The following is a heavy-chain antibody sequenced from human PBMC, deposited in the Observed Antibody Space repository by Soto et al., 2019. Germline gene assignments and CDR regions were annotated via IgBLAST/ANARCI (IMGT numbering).Heavy chain of an antibody. D-gene: IGHD3-10*01. CDR2: IYYSGST. CDR3: ATYSRSGSYYTPPKTYTSYYFDY. J-gene: IGHJ4*02. CDR1: GGSISSSSYY. Sequence: SETLSLTCTVSGGSISSSSYYWGWIRQPPGKGLEWIGSIYYSGSTYYNPSLKSRVTISVDTSKNQFSLKLSSVTAADTAVYYCATYSRSGSYYTPPKTYTSYYFDYWGQGTLVTVSS. V-gene: IGHV4-39*01.